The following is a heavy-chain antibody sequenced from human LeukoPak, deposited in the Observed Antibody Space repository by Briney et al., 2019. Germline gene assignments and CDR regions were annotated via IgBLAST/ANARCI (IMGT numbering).Heavy chain of an antibody. D-gene: IGHD2-15*01. Sequence: PGGSLRLSCAASGFTFSSYEMNWVRQAPGKGLEWVSYISSSGSTIYYADSVKGRFTISRDNAKNSLYLQMNSLRAEDKAVYYCATYIVGPTIDYWGQGTLVTVSS. CDR1: GFTFSSYE. CDR2: ISSSGSTI. CDR3: ATYIVGPTIDY. V-gene: IGHV3-48*03. J-gene: IGHJ4*02.